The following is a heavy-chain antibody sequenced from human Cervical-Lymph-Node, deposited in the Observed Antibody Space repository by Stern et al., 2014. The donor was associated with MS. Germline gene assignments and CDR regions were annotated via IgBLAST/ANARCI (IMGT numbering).Heavy chain of an antibody. CDR2: GNPNDGRT. Sequence: QVQLVQSGAEVKKPGASVKVSCKASGDTFASYPIHWLRQAPGQGWLWMGIGNPNDGRTVYAQTFKARVTMTRDTSTRTVYMELSSMKAEDTAMYFCANPLPYANWGQGTRVTVSS. CDR1: GDTFASYP. D-gene: IGHD4-17*01. CDR3: ANPLPYAN. J-gene: IGHJ1*01. V-gene: IGHV1-46*03.